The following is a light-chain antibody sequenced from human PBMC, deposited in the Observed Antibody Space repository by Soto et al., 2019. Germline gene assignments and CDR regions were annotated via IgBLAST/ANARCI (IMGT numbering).Light chain of an antibody. CDR2: KAS. V-gene: IGKV1-5*03. CDR3: QQYNSS. J-gene: IGKJ1*01. Sequence: DIQMTQSPSTLSAFVGDRVTITCRASQSISNWLAWYRQKPGKAPKLLIYKASSLESGVPSRFSGSGSGTEFTLTISSLQPDDFATYYCQQYNSSFGQGTKVDIK. CDR1: QSISNW.